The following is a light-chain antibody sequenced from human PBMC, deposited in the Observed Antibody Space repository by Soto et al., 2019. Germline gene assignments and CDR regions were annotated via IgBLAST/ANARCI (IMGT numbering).Light chain of an antibody. J-gene: IGKJ2*01. V-gene: IGKV2-28*01. CDR3: MQALQTPYT. Sequence: DIVMTQSPLSLPVTPGEPAAISCRSSQSLLHNNGYTCLDWYLQKPGQSPQLLIYLGSNRASGVPERFSGSGSGTDFTLKISRVEAEDVGVYYCMQALQTPYTFGQGTKLEIK. CDR2: LGS. CDR1: QSLLHNNGYTC.